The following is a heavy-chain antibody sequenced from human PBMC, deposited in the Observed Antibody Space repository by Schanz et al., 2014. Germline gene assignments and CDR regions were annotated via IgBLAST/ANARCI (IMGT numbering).Heavy chain of an antibody. J-gene: IGHJ4*02. D-gene: IGHD1-26*01. CDR1: GDTFSKYN. Sequence: QVQLVQSGPEVKKPGSSVKVSCQAFGDTFSKYNIMWVRQVPGQGPEWIGWISGYTGDTKYAQKFQHRVNMTTDRTTSTVYMELRSLRFDDTAVYFCARDNGRIPAANSFDYWGQGTRVTVSS. CDR2: ISGYTGDT. CDR3: ARDNGRIPAANSFDY. V-gene: IGHV1-18*04.